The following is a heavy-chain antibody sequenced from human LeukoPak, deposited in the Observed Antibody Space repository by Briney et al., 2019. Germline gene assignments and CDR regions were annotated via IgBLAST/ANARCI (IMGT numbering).Heavy chain of an antibody. D-gene: IGHD3-22*01. CDR3: ARVSYYYDSSGYYPAYFDY. CDR1: GGSISSYY. Sequence: SETLSLTCTVSGGSISSYYWSWIRQPPGKGLEWIGYIYYSGSTNYKPSLKSRVTISVDTSKNQFSLKLSSVTAADAAVYYCARVSYYYDSSGYYPAYFDYWGQGTLVTVSS. CDR2: IYYSGST. J-gene: IGHJ4*02. V-gene: IGHV4-59*01.